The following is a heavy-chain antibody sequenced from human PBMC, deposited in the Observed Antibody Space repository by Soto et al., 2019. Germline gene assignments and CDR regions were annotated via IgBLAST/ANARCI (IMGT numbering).Heavy chain of an antibody. CDR2: IRSDSASSAI. CDR3: VIEGWRRTGFYALEL. D-gene: IGHD2-2*01. CDR1: GFTFGGSP. Sequence: EAQLVQSGGGLVQPGGSLQLSCAASGFTFGGSPVHWVRQASGKGLEWVGRIRSDSASSAIAYAASVRGRFTLSRDDSKNTAYLQVNSLEVEDTALYYCVIEGWRRTGFYALELWGQGTLVTVSS. V-gene: IGHV3-73*01. J-gene: IGHJ4*02.